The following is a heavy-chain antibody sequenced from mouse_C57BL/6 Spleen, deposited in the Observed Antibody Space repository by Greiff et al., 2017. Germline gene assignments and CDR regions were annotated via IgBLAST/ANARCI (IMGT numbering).Heavy chain of an antibody. CDR1: GYTFTSYW. CDR3: ARTGGNYPLAY. CDR2: IYPGSGRT. Sequence: QVHVKQPGAELVKPGASVKMSCKASGYTFTSYWITWVKQRPGQGLEWIGDIYPGSGRTNYNEKFKGKATLTVDTSSSTAYMQLSSLTSEDSAVYVCARTGGNYPLAYWGQGTLVTVAA. D-gene: IGHD2-1*01. V-gene: IGHV1-55*01. J-gene: IGHJ3*01.